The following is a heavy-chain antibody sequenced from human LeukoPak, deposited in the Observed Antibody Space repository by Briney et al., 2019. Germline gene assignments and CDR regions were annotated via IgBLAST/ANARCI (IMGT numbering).Heavy chain of an antibody. CDR2: IIPVLNIT. V-gene: IGHV1-69*04. D-gene: IGHD3-10*01. Sequence: ASVQVSCKTSGGTFSTSAITWVRQAPGQGLEWMGRIIPVLNITTYAQRFQGRVTITADTSTSTVYMELSSLRSEETAVYYCARDRGLTAPPPYGLDVWGQGTTVIVSS. CDR3: ARDRGLTAPPPYGLDV. J-gene: IGHJ6*02. CDR1: GGTFSTSA.